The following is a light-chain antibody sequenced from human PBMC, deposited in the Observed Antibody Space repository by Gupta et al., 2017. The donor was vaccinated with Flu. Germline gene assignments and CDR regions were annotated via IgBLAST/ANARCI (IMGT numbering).Light chain of an antibody. J-gene: IGLJ2*01. Sequence: QSVLTQPPSVSAAPGQRVTISCSGSSSNIGGHYLSWYQQVQGTAPKLLIDEDDKRPSGITDRFASSKSGKTAKPTLTGLRAGDEAEDDCAEWARTMSAGVVGGGNKVTGL. CDR2: EDD. CDR3: AEWARTMSAGV. V-gene: IGLV1-51*02. CDR1: SSNIGGHY.